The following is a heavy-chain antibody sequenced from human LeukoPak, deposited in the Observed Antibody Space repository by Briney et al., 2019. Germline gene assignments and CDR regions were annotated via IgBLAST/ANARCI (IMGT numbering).Heavy chain of an antibody. V-gene: IGHV3-7*03. CDR1: GFTFKIYA. CDR2: IKQDGSEK. CDR3: ATSYCGGDCYFDY. Sequence: GGSLRLSCAASGFTFKIYAMHWVRQAPGKGLEWVANIKQDGSEKYYVDSVKGRFTISRDNAKNSLYLQMNSLRAEDTAVYYCATSYCGGDCYFDYWGQGTLVTVSS. J-gene: IGHJ4*02. D-gene: IGHD2-21*02.